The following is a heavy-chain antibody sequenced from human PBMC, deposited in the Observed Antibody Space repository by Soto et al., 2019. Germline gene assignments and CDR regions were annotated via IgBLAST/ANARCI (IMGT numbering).Heavy chain of an antibody. CDR2: ISSSSSTI. CDR3: ASDFWDQPGHYYYYYMDV. Sequence: GGSLRLSCAASGFTFSSYSMNWVRQAPGKGLEWVSYISSSSSTIYYADSVKGRFTISRDMAKNSLYLQMNSLRAEDTAVYYCASDFWDQPGHYYYYYMDVWGKGTTVTVSS. CDR1: GFTFSSYS. D-gene: IGHD3-3*01. V-gene: IGHV3-48*01. J-gene: IGHJ6*03.